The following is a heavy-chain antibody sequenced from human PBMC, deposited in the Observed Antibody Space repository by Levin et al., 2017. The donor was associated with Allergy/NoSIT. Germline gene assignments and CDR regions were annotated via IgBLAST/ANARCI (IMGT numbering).Heavy chain of an antibody. J-gene: IGHJ4*02. D-gene: IGHD3-22*01. CDR1: RFIFSRYT. CDR2: ISYDGRNT. V-gene: IGHV3-30*04. Sequence: GGSLRLSCAASRFIFSRYTMHWVRQAPGQGLEWVAVISYDGRNTYYADSVKGRFTISRDNSNNTLYLQMNSLRPEDTAVYYCARPGGYYDSSGYLDFWGQGTLVTVSS. CDR3: ARPGGYYDSSGYLDF.